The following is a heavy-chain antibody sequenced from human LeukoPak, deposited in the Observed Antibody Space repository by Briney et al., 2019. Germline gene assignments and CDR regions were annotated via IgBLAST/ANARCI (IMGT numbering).Heavy chain of an antibody. V-gene: IGHV3-21*01. CDR3: ARDRTGTAFGH. CDR2: ISSSSSHI. Sequence: PGGSLRLSCAASGFTFSSYSMNWVRQAPGKGLEWVSSISSSSSHIYYADSVKGRFTISRDNAKNSLYLQMNSLRAEDTAVYYCARDRTGTAFGHWGQGTLVTVSS. D-gene: IGHD1-1*01. CDR1: GFTFSSYS. J-gene: IGHJ5*02.